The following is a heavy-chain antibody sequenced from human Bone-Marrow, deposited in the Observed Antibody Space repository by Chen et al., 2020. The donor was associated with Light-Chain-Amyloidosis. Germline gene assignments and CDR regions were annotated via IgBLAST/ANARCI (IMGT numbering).Heavy chain of an antibody. CDR1: GYTFPNYW. D-gene: IGHD5-12*01. CDR3: ARRRDGYNFDY. V-gene: IGHV5-51*01. CDR2: IYPDDSDA. Sequence: EVQLEQSGPEVKKPGESLKISCTGSGYTFPNYWIGWVRQMPGKGLEWMGVIYPDDSDARYSPSFEGQVTISADKSITTAYPQWRSLKASDTAMYYCARRRDGYNFDYWGQGTLVTVSS. J-gene: IGHJ4*02.